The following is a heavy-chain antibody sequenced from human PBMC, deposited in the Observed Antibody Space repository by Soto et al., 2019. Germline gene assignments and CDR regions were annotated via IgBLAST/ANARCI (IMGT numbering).Heavy chain of an antibody. V-gene: IGHV3-33*01. CDR1: GFTFSSYG. CDR2: IWYDGSNK. J-gene: IGHJ4*02. Sequence: GWSLRLSCAASGFTFSSYGMHWVRQAPGKGLEWVAVIWYDGSNKYYADSVKGRFTISRDNSKNTLYLQMNSLRAEDTAVYYCARESSGWYYFDYWGQGTLVTVSS. D-gene: IGHD6-19*01. CDR3: ARESSGWYYFDY.